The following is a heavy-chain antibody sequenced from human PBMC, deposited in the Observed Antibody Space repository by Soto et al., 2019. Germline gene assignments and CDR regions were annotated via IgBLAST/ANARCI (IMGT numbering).Heavy chain of an antibody. CDR1: GFTFSSYG. Sequence: PGGSLRLSCAASGFTFSSYGMHWVRQAPGKGLEWVAVIWYDGSNKYYADSVKGRFTISRDNSKNTLYLQMNSLRAEDTAVYYFARDAKSMIAAAGEFDYWGQGTLVTVSS. V-gene: IGHV3-33*01. CDR3: ARDAKSMIAAAGEFDY. D-gene: IGHD6-13*01. CDR2: IWYDGSNK. J-gene: IGHJ4*02.